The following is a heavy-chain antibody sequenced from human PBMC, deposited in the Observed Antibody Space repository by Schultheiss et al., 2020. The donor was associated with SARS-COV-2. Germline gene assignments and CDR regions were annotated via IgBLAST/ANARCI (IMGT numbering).Heavy chain of an antibody. J-gene: IGHJ3*02. CDR1: GGAISRGGFH. V-gene: IGHV4-61*08. CDR3: ARDSNTFGGVSDAFDI. D-gene: IGHD3-16*01. Sequence: SETLSLTCTVSGGAISRGGFHWSWIRQHPGKGLEWIGEINHSGSTNYNPSLKSRVTISVDTSKNQFSLKLSSVTAADTAVYYCARDSNTFGGVSDAFDIWGQGTMVTVSS. CDR2: INHSGST.